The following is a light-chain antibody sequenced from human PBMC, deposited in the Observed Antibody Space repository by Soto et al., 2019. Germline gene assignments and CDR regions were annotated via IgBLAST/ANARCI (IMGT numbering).Light chain of an antibody. CDR1: RGIDRW. CDR3: HQYHSYSPGT. J-gene: IGKJ2*01. V-gene: IGKV1-5*01. CDR2: DAS. Sequence: RYSRGIDRWLAWYQQKPGKAPRLLISDASTLESWVPSRFGGIGSGTEFTLSISSLRPDDLATYHCHQYHSYSPGTCAEGTMVDIK.